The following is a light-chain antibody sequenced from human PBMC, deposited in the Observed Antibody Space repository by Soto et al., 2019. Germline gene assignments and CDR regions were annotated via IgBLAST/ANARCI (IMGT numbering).Light chain of an antibody. J-gene: IGKJ1*01. CDR2: GAS. CDR1: QSISSSY. CDR3: QQYGSSRWT. Sequence: EIVLTQSPGTLSLTPGEGATHSCRASQSISSSYLAWYQHNRGQAPRLLIYGASTRAAGTPDRFSGSGSGTDFTLTISRLETEDFAVYYCQQYGSSRWTFGQGTKVDIK. V-gene: IGKV3-20*01.